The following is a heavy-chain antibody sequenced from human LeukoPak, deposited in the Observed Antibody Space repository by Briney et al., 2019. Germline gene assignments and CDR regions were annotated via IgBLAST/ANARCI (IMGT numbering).Heavy chain of an antibody. V-gene: IGHV3-48*01. Sequence: AGGSLRLSCAASGFIFSSYSMNWVRQAPGKGLEWVSYISSGSSTIYYADSVKGRFTISRGNAKNSLNLQMNSLRAEDTAVYYCTRVHGGYPFDYWGQGTLVTVSS. CDR3: TRVHGGYPFDY. D-gene: IGHD2-15*01. CDR2: ISSGSSTI. CDR1: GFIFSSYS. J-gene: IGHJ4*02.